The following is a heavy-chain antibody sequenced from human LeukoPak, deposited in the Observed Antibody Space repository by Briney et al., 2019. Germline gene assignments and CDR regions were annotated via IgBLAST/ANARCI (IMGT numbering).Heavy chain of an antibody. D-gene: IGHD3-10*01. CDR3: ARHAVWFGELALDY. Sequence: SETLSLTCTVSGGSISSYSWSWIRQPPGKGLEWIGYIYNNGSTQNNPSLESRVTISVDTSKNQFSLKLSSVTAADTAVYYCARHAVWFGELALDYWGQGTLVTVSS. V-gene: IGHV4-59*08. CDR1: GGSISSYS. CDR2: IYNNGST. J-gene: IGHJ4*02.